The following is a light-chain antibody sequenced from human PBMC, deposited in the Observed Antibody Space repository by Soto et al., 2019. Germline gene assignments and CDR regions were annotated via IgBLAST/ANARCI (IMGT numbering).Light chain of an antibody. CDR1: QSVSSN. CDR2: GAS. CDR3: QQYNNWPGWT. Sequence: EIVMTQSPATLSVSPGERATLSCRASQSVSSNLAWYQQTPGQAPRLLIYGASTRATGIPARFSGSGSGTEFTLTISSLQSEDVAVYYCQQYNNWPGWTFGQGTKVEIK. J-gene: IGKJ1*01. V-gene: IGKV3-15*01.